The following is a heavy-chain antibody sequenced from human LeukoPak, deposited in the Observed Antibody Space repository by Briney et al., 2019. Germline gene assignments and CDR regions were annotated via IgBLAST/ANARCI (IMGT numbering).Heavy chain of an antibody. V-gene: IGHV4-39*01. CDR2: IYYSGST. CDR1: GGSISSSSYY. D-gene: IGHD4-17*01. J-gene: IGHJ6*03. Sequence: SETLSLTCTVSGGSISSSSYYWGWIRQPPGKGLGWIGSIYYSGSTYYNPSLKSRVTISVDTSKNQFSLKLSSVTAADTAVYYCARVGDYSPLWYYYYMDVWGKGTTVTVSS. CDR3: ARVGDYSPLWYYYYMDV.